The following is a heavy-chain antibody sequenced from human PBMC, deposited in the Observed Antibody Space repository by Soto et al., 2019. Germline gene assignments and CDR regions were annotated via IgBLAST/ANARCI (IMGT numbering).Heavy chain of an antibody. Sequence: GESLKISCKGSGYSFTSYWIGWVRQMPGKGLEWMGIIYPGDSDTRYSPSFQGQVTISADKSISPAYLQWSSLKASDTAMYYCARRGYCSGGSCSDLSYYYYYYGMDVWGQGTTVTVSS. CDR3: ARRGYCSGGSCSDLSYYYYYYGMDV. CDR1: GYSFTSYW. V-gene: IGHV5-51*01. J-gene: IGHJ6*02. CDR2: IYPGDSDT. D-gene: IGHD2-15*01.